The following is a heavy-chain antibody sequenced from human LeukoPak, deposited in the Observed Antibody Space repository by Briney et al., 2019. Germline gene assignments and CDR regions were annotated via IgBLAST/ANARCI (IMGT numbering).Heavy chain of an antibody. CDR3: AREGVPQTSYYYGMEV. CDR2: IIPILGIA. V-gene: IGHV1-69*04. CDR1: GGTFSSYA. J-gene: IGHJ6*04. D-gene: IGHD1/OR15-1a*01. Sequence: SVKVSCKASGGTFSSYAISWVRQAPGQGLEWMGRIIPILGIANYAQRFQGRVTITADKSTSTAYMELSSLRSEDTAVYYCAREGVPQTSYYYGMEVGGKGPTAPV.